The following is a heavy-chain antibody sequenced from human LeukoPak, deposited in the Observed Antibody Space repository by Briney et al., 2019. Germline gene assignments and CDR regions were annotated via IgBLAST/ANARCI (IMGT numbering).Heavy chain of an antibody. D-gene: IGHD4-17*01. Sequence: GGSLRLSCAASGFTFSNYAMAWVRQAPGKGLEWVSGIRGSGANTYYPDSVKGRFTISRDNSKNTLYLQMNSLRAEDTAVYYCANPAEYGDLGPEYYYYGMDVWGQGTTVTVSS. J-gene: IGHJ6*02. CDR1: GFTFSNYA. V-gene: IGHV3-23*01. CDR2: IRGSGANT. CDR3: ANPAEYGDLGPEYYYYGMDV.